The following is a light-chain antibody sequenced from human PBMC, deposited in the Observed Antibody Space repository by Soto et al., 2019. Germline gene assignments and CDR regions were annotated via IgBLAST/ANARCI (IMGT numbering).Light chain of an antibody. V-gene: IGLV2-14*01. J-gene: IGLJ1*01. CDR3: SSYTSSSTWV. Sequence: QSALTQPASVSGSPGQSITFSCTGTSSDVGGYNYVSWYQQHPGKAPKLMIYDVSNRPSGVSNRFSGSKSGNTASLTISGLQAEDEADYYCSSYTSSSTWVFGTGTKVTVL. CDR1: SSDVGGYNY. CDR2: DVS.